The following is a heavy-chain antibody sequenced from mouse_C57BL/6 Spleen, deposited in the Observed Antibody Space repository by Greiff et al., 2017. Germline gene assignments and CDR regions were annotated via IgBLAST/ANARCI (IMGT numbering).Heavy chain of an antibody. D-gene: IGHD1-1*01. Sequence: VQLKQSGAELVRPGTSVKVSCKASGYAFTNYLIEWVKQRPGQGLEWIGVINPGSGGTNYNEKFKGKATLTADKSSSTAYMQLSSLTSEDSAVYFCARFTTVVASYYFDYWGQGTTLTVSS. CDR2: INPGSGGT. V-gene: IGHV1-54*01. CDR1: GYAFTNYL. J-gene: IGHJ2*01. CDR3: ARFTTVVASYYFDY.